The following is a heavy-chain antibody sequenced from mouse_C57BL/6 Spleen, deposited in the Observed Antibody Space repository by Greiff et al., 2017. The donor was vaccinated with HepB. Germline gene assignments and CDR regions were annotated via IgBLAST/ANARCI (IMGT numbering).Heavy chain of an antibody. CDR3: ARQNGSSYGFAY. Sequence: VQLQQSGAELARPGASVKLSCKASGYTFTSYGISWVKQRTGQGLEWIGEIYPRSGNTYYNEKFKGKATLTADKSSSTAYMELRSLTSEDSAVYFCARQNGSSYGFAYWGQGTLVTVSA. V-gene: IGHV1-81*01. CDR1: GYTFTSYG. J-gene: IGHJ3*01. D-gene: IGHD1-1*01. CDR2: IYPRSGNT.